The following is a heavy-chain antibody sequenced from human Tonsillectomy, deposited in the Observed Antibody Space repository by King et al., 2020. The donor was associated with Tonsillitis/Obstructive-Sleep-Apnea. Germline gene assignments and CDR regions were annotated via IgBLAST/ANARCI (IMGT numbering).Heavy chain of an antibody. D-gene: IGHD2-2*02. CDR2: IDWDDDK. Sequence: VTLKESGPALVKPTQTLTLTCTFSGFSLSTNGMCVSWIRQPPGKALEWLARIDWDDDKYYSTSLKTRPTISKDTSKNQVVLTMTNMDSVDTATYYCARTTHYCSSTTCYSSYYYYYMDVWGKGTTVTVSS. V-gene: IGHV2-70*15. CDR1: GFSLSTNGMC. J-gene: IGHJ6*03. CDR3: ARTTHYCSSTTCYSSYYYYYMDV.